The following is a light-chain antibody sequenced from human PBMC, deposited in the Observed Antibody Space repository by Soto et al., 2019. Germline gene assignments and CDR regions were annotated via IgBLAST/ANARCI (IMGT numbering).Light chain of an antibody. V-gene: IGLV4-60*02. CDR3: ETWDDNTWV. Sequence: QSVLTQSSSASASLGSSVKLTCTLSSGHSSFIIAWHQQQPGKAPRFLMKLEGDGSYDKGSGVPDRFSGSSSGADRYLTISSLQFEDEADYYCETWDDNTWVFGGGTKLTVL. CDR1: SGHSSFI. CDR2: LEGDGSY. J-gene: IGLJ3*02.